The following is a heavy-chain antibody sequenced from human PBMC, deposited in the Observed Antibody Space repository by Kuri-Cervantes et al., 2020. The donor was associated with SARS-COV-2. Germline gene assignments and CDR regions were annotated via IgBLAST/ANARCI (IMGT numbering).Heavy chain of an antibody. CDR3: AKGGTSSSSLYFQH. Sequence: SLKIYCAASGFTFDDYAMHWVRQAPGKGLEWVSGISWNSGSIGYADSVKGRFTISRDNAKNSLYLQMNSLRAEDMALYYCAKGGTSSSSLYFQHWGQGTLVTVSS. J-gene: IGHJ1*01. D-gene: IGHD6-6*01. V-gene: IGHV3-9*03. CDR2: ISWNSGSI. CDR1: GFTFDDYA.